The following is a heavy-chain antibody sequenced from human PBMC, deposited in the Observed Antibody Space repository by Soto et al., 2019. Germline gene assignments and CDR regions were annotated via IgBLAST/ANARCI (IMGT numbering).Heavy chain of an antibody. J-gene: IGHJ3*02. D-gene: IGHD5-12*01. Sequence: GGSLRLSCAASGFTFDDYTMHWVRQAPGKGLEWVSLISWDGGSTYYADSVKGRFTISRDNSKNSLYLQMNSLRTEDTALYYCAKDCRSGHDEGAFDIWGQGTMVTVSS. CDR3: AKDCRSGHDEGAFDI. V-gene: IGHV3-43*01. CDR2: ISWDGGST. CDR1: GFTFDDYT.